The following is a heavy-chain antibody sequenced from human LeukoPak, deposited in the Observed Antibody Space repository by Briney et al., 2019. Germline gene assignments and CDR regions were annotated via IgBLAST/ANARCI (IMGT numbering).Heavy chain of an antibody. D-gene: IGHD5-12*01. J-gene: IGHJ6*02. Sequence: PSETLSLTCTVSGGSISSSSYYWGWIRQPPGKGLEWIGSIYYSGSTYYNPSLKSRVTISVDTSKNQFSLKLSSVTAADTAVYYCARTLPDIAASYYYYYGMDVWGQGTTVTVSS. V-gene: IGHV4-39*07. CDR3: ARTLPDIAASYYYYYGMDV. CDR2: IYYSGST. CDR1: GGSISSSSYY.